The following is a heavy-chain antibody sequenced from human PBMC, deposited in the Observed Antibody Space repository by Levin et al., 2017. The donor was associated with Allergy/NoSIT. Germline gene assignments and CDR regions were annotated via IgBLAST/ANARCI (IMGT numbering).Heavy chain of an antibody. V-gene: IGHV1-24*01. CDR2: FDPEAGET. CDR3: ATLGTVILTALHS. J-gene: IGHJ4*02. Sequence: ASVMVSCKVSEYTLTELSVHWVRQAPGAGLEWMGGFDPEAGETVYAQKFQGRITMTEDSSRDTAYMELTRLTSDDTAVYFCATLGTVILTALHSWGQGSLVTVSS. CDR1: EYTLTELS. D-gene: IGHD3-22*01.